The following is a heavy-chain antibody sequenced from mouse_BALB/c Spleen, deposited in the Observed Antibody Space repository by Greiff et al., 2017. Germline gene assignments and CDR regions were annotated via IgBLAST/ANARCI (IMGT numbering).Heavy chain of an antibody. CDR1: GFTFSSFG. J-gene: IGHJ4*01. CDR3: ARSSSSYYAMDY. V-gene: IGHV5-17*02. CDR2: ISSGSSTI. Sequence: EVKLMESGGGLVQPGGSRKLSCAASGFTFSSFGMHWVRQAPEKGLEWVAYISSGSSTIYYADTVKGRFTISRDNPKNTLFLQMTSLRSEDTAMYYCARSSSSYYAMDYWGQGTSVTVSS. D-gene: IGHD1-1*01.